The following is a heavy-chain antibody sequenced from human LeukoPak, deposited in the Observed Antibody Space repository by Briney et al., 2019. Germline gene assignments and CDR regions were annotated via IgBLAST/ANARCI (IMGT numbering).Heavy chain of an antibody. V-gene: IGHV1-18*01. CDR3: ATARWGDSSGYRGPFDY. Sequence: ASVKVSCKASGYTFTSYGISWVRQAPGQGLEWMGWISAYNGNTNYAQKLQGRVTMTTDTSTSTAYMELRSLRSDDTAVYYCATARWGDSSGYRGPFDYWGQGTLVTVSS. J-gene: IGHJ4*02. CDR2: ISAYNGNT. CDR1: GYTFTSYG. D-gene: IGHD3-22*01.